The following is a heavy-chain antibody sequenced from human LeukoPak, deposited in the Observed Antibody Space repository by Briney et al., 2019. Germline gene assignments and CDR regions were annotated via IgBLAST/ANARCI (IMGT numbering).Heavy chain of an antibody. V-gene: IGHV1-18*01. Sequence: GASVKVSCKASGYTFTNYGINWVRQAPGQGLEWMGWISTYNGNTNYAQKLQGRVTMTTDTSTSTAYMELRSLRSDDTAVYYCARIKYYYDSSGYYGALDYWGQGTLVTVSS. CDR3: ARIKYYYDSSGYYGALDY. CDR2: ISTYNGNT. D-gene: IGHD3-22*01. CDR1: GYTFTNYG. J-gene: IGHJ4*02.